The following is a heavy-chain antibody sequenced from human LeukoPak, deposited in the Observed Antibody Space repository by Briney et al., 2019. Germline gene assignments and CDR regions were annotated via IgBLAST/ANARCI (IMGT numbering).Heavy chain of an antibody. J-gene: IGHJ5*02. V-gene: IGHV3-30-3*01. Sequence: PGGSLRLSCAASGFTFNSYAMHWVRQAPGKGLEWVAAISYDGSNKYYADSVKGRFTISRDNSKNTLYLQMNSRRAGDTAVYYCARDKWGDYGNNWFDPWGQGTLVSVSS. CDR3: ARDKWGDYGNNWFDP. CDR2: ISYDGSNK. D-gene: IGHD4-17*01. CDR1: GFTFNSYA.